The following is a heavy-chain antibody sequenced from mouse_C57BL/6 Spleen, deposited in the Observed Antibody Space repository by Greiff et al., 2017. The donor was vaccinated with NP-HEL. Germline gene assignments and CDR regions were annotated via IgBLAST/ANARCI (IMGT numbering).Heavy chain of an antibody. CDR2: IDPNSGGT. D-gene: IGHD1-1*01. CDR3: AKGYGSSYWYFDV. J-gene: IGHJ1*03. Sequence: VQLQQPGAELVKPGASVKLSCKASGYTFTSYWMHWVKQRPGRGLEWIGRIDPNSGGTKYNEKFKSKATLTVDKPSSTAYMQLSRLTSEDSAVYYCAKGYGSSYWYFDVWGTGTTVTVSS. V-gene: IGHV1-72*01. CDR1: GYTFTSYW.